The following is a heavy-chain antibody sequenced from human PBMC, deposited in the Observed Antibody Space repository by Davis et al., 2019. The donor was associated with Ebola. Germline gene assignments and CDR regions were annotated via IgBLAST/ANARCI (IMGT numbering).Heavy chain of an antibody. CDR3: AKFRAVVVVAAINY. CDR1: GFTFSSYS. Sequence: GESLKISCAASGFTFSSYSMNWVRQAPGKGLEWVSSISSSSSYIYYADSVKGRFTISRDNSQNTVHLQMNSLRAEDTAVYYCAKFRAVVVVAAINYWGQGTLVTVSS. V-gene: IGHV3-21*04. CDR2: ISSSSSYI. D-gene: IGHD2-15*01. J-gene: IGHJ4*02.